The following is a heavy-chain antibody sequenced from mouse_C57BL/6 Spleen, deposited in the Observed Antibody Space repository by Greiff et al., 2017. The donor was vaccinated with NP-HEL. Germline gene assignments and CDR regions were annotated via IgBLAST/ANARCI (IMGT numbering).Heavy chain of an antibody. CDR1: GFTFSSYG. CDR2: ISSGGSYT. CDR3: ARHYYGSSGRYFDV. V-gene: IGHV5-6*01. Sequence: EVQLVESGGDLVKPGGSLKLSCAASGFTFSSYGMSWVRQTPDKRLEWVATISSGGSYTYYPDSVKGRFTISRDNAKNTLYLQMSSLKSEDTAMYYCARHYYGSSGRYFDVWGTGTTVTVSS. J-gene: IGHJ1*03. D-gene: IGHD1-1*01.